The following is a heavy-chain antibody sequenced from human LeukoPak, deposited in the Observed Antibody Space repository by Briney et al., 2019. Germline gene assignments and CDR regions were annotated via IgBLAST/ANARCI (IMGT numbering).Heavy chain of an antibody. D-gene: IGHD1-26*01. CDR2: IYYSGST. CDR3: ATPYSGGYHGLDI. Sequence: SETLSLTCAVSGYSISSGYYWGWIRQPPGKGLEWIGSIYYSGSTYYNPSLKSRVTISVDTSKNQFSLKLSSVTAADTAVFYCATPYSGGYHGLDIWGQGTMVTVSS. CDR1: GYSISSGYY. V-gene: IGHV4-38-2*01. J-gene: IGHJ3*02.